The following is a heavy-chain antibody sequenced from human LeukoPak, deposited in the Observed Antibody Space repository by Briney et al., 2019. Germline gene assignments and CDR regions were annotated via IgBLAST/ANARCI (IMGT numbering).Heavy chain of an antibody. D-gene: IGHD6-19*01. CDR1: GFTFSSYG. V-gene: IGHV3-30*03. J-gene: IGHJ4*02. CDR3: ARDLGLWVYSSGWYPDY. CDR2: ISYDGSNK. Sequence: GRSLRLSCAASGFTFSSYGMHWVRQAPGKGLEWVAVISYDGSNKYYADSVKGRFTISRDNSKNTLYLQMNSLRAEDTAVYYCARDLGLWVYSSGWYPDYWGQGTLVTVSS.